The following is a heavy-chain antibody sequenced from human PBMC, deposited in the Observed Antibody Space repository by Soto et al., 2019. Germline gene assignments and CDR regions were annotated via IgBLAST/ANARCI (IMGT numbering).Heavy chain of an antibody. V-gene: IGHV3-74*01. Sequence: GGSLRLSCAASGFTFSSYWMHWVRQAPGKGLVWVSRINSDGSSTSYADSVKGRFAISRDNAKNTLYLQMNSLRAEDTAVYYCARGPLGTYYYDSSVYDYRGQGTLVTVSS. D-gene: IGHD3-22*01. CDR1: GFTFSSYW. CDR3: ARGPLGTYYYDSSVYDY. J-gene: IGHJ4*02. CDR2: INSDGSST.